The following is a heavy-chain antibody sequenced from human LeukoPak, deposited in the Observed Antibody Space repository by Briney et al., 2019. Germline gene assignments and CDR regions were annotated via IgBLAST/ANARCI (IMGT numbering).Heavy chain of an antibody. CDR2: FDPEDGET. Sequence: GASVKVSCKVSGYTLTELSMHWVRQAPGKGLEWMGGFDPEDGETIYAQKFQGRVTMTEDTSTDTAYMELSSLRSEDTAVYYCATDLGGYSYPKPYDYWGQGTLVTVSS. CDR3: ATDLGGYSYPKPYDY. D-gene: IGHD5-18*01. J-gene: IGHJ4*02. V-gene: IGHV1-24*01. CDR1: GYTLTELS.